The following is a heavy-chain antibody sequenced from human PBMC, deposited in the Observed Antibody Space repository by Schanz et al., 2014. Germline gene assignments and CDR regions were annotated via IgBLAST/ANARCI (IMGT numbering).Heavy chain of an antibody. CDR1: GFTFSDYY. V-gene: IGHV3-23*04. J-gene: IGHJ6*02. CDR2: ISHSGGSK. CDR3: AKGMGYCSGGTCYDYYYYGLDV. Sequence: VQLVESGGGLVQPGGSLRLSCAASGFTFSDYYMSWIRQAPGKGLEWVSSISHSGGSKYYADSVKGRFTISRDNSENTLYLQMNSLSADDTAVFYCAKGMGYCSGGTCYDYYYYGLDVWGQGTTVTVSS. D-gene: IGHD2-15*01.